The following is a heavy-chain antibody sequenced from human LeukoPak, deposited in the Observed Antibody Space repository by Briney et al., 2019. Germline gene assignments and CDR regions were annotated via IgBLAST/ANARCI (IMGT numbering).Heavy chain of an antibody. Sequence: GGSLRLSCAASRFTFSSYWMHWVRQAPGKGLVWVSRINSDGSSTSYADSVKGRFTISRDNAKNTLYLQMNSLRAEDTAVYYCAREDSEYCSSTSCPNYYYYGMDVWGQGTTVTVSS. V-gene: IGHV3-74*01. CDR3: AREDSEYCSSTSCPNYYYYGMDV. D-gene: IGHD2-2*01. CDR1: RFTFSSYW. CDR2: INSDGSST. J-gene: IGHJ6*02.